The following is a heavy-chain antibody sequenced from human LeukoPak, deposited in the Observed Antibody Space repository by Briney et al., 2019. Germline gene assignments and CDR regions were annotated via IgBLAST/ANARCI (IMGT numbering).Heavy chain of an antibody. V-gene: IGHV3-23*01. Sequence: GGSLRLSCAASGFTFSGYAMGWVPQAPGEGLGWVSAISGSGGSTYYADSVKCRFTISRDNSKNSLYLQMNSLRAEDMALYYCAKDRGRAARPSFFDYWGQGTLVTVSS. CDR2: ISGSGGST. J-gene: IGHJ4*02. CDR1: GFTFSGYA. CDR3: AKDRGRAARPSFFDY. D-gene: IGHD6-6*01.